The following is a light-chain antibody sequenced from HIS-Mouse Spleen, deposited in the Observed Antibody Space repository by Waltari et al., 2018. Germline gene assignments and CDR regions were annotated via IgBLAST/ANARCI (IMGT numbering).Light chain of an antibody. CDR2: RNN. V-gene: IGLV1-47*01. CDR1: SSNIGSNY. J-gene: IGLJ3*02. CDR3: AAWDDSLSGLNWV. Sequence: QSVLTQPPSASGTPGQRVTISCSGSSSNIGSNYVYWYHQLPGTAPKLLIYRNNQRPSGVPDRFSGSKSGTSASLAISGLRSEDEADYYCAAWDDSLSGLNWVFGGGTKLTVL.